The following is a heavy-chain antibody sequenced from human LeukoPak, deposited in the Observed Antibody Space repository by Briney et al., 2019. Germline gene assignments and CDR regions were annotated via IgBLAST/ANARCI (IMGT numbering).Heavy chain of an antibody. D-gene: IGHD4-17*01. CDR2: ISYDGSNK. CDR3: AKARTTVTTQHYFDY. Sequence: PGGSLRLSCAASGFTFSSYAMHWVRQAPGKGLEWVAVISYDGSNKYYADSVKGRFTISRDNSKNTLYLQMNSLRAEDTALYYCAKARTTVTTQHYFDYWGQGTLVTVSS. CDR1: GFTFSSYA. J-gene: IGHJ4*02. V-gene: IGHV3-30-3*01.